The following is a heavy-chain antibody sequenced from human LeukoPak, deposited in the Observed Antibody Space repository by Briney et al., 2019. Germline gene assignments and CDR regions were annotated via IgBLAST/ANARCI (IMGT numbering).Heavy chain of an antibody. CDR2: MNPNSGNT. V-gene: IGHV1-8*01. J-gene: IGHJ4*02. D-gene: IGHD3-3*01. CDR3: ERARGVLRFLEWLLPY. CDR1: GYTFTSYD. Sequence: ASVKVSCKASGYTFTSYDINWVRQATGQGLEWMGWMNPNSGNTGYAQKFQGRVTMTRNTSISTAYMELSSLRSEDTAVYYCERARGVLRFLEWLLPYWGQGTLVTVSS.